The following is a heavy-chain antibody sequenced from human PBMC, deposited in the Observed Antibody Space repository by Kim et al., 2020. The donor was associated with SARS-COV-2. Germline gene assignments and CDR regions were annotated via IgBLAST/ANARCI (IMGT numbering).Heavy chain of an antibody. D-gene: IGHD5-18*01. CDR2: IYYSGNT. J-gene: IGHJ4*02. Sequence: SETLSLTCIVSGGSVSSADSYWSWIRQAPGTGLEWIGYIYYSGNTHYTPSFKSRVTISIDSPKNQFSLNLNSVTAADAAVYYCARVLAYRLGYGGFYVWGQGTLVTVSS. V-gene: IGHV4-30-4*01. CDR1: GGSVSSADSY. CDR3: ARVLAYRLGYGGFYV.